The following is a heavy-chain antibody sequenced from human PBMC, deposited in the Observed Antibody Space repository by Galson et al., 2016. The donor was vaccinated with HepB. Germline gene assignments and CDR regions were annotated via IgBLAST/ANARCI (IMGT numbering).Heavy chain of an antibody. J-gene: IGHJ1*01. V-gene: IGHV3-11*01. CDR1: GFAFSDYN. D-gene: IGHD6-19*01. Sequence: SLRLSCAASGFAFSDYNMTWLRQAPGKGLEWISYITGSGSAIYYADSVKGRFTISRDNTKNSLDLQMNSLRVEDTAVYYCARDGTVAPGYWGQGTLVTVSS. CDR2: ITGSGSAI. CDR3: ARDGTVAPGY.